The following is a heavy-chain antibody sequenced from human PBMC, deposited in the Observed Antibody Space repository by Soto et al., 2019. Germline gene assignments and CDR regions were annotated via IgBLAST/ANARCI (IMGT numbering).Heavy chain of an antibody. J-gene: IGHJ5*02. CDR2: IFYAGDT. V-gene: IGHV4-31*03. CDR3: AREGDYRTWFEP. CDR1: GESIATGAFY. Sequence: PSETLSLTCTVSGESIATGAFYWSWILLQSGKGPEWIGSIFYAGDTYYNPSLKSRVEISLDGSQNQFSLNLRSVTAADTAVYYCAREGDYRTWFEPWGPGTLVTVSS. D-gene: IGHD4-17*01.